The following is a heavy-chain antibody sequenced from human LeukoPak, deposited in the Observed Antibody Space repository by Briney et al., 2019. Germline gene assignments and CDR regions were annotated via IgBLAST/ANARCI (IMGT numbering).Heavy chain of an antibody. CDR1: GGTFSSYT. J-gene: IGHJ6*02. CDR3: ARAPGYCSGGSCYSGFYGMDV. Sequence: SVKVSCNASGGTFSSYTISWVRQAPGQGLEWMGRIIPILGIANYAQKFQGRVTITADKSTSTDYMELSSLKSEDTAVYYCARAPGYCSGGSCYSGFYGMDVWGQGTTVTVSS. V-gene: IGHV1-69*02. CDR2: IIPILGIA. D-gene: IGHD2-15*01.